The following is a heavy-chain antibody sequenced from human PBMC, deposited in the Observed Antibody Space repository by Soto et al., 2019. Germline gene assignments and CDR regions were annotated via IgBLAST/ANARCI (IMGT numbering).Heavy chain of an antibody. J-gene: IGHJ4*02. CDR2: IYYSGST. D-gene: IGHD2-2*03. Sequence: SETLSLTCTVSGGSISSYYWSWIRQPPGKGLEWIGYIYYSGSTNYNPSLKSRVTISVDTSKNQFSLKLSSVTAADTAVYYCARLDIVSLKDLDYWGQGTLVTVSA. V-gene: IGHV4-59*01. CDR1: GGSISSYY. CDR3: ARLDIVSLKDLDY.